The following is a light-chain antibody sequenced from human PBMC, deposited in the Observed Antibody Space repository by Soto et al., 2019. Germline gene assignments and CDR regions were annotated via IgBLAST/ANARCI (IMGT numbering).Light chain of an antibody. V-gene: IGKV1-5*03. J-gene: IGKJ1*01. CDR1: HSISSW. CDR2: KAS. CDR3: QEYNNYWT. Sequence: DIHMTESPSTLSASVGDRVTITCRASHSISSWLAWYQQKPGKAPKLLIYKASSLESGVPSRFSASGSGTEFTLTISSLHPDDFATYYCQEYNNYWTFGQGTKVDIK.